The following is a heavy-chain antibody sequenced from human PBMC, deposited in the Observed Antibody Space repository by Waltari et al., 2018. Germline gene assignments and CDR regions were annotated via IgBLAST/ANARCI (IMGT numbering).Heavy chain of an antibody. J-gene: IGHJ6*02. V-gene: IGHV4-61*09. CDR3: ARQGLDDILTGSPSYYYYGMDV. D-gene: IGHD3-9*01. CDR2: IYTSGST. Sequence: QVQLQESGPGLVKPSQTLSLTCTVSGGSISSGSYYWSWIRPPPGKGLEWIGYIYTSGSTNYNPSLKSRVTISVDTSKNQFSLKLSSVTAADTAVYYCARQGLDDILTGSPSYYYYGMDVWGQGTTVTVSS. CDR1: GGSISSGSYY.